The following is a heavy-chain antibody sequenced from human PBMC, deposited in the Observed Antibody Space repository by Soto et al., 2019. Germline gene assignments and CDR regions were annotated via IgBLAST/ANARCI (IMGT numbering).Heavy chain of an antibody. V-gene: IGHV4-34*01. CDR2: INHSGST. J-gene: IGHJ4*02. Sequence: TSETLSLTCAVYGGSFSGYYWSWIRQPPGKGLEWIGEINHSGSTNYNPSLKSRVTISVDTSKNQFSLKLSSVTAADTAVYYCARVGYCSGGSCSRGFDYWGQGTLVTVSS. CDR3: ARVGYCSGGSCSRGFDY. CDR1: GGSFSGYY. D-gene: IGHD2-15*01.